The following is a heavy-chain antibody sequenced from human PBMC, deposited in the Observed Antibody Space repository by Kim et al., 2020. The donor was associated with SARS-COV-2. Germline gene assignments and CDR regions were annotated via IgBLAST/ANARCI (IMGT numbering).Heavy chain of an antibody. J-gene: IGHJ3*02. CDR3: ARAPFPDSGSYYNAAFDI. V-gene: IGHV4-34*01. Sequence: SETLSLTCAVYGGSFSGYYWSWIRQPPGKGLQWIGEINHSGSTNYNPSLKSRVTISVDTSKNQFSLKLSSVTAADTAVYYCARAPFPDSGSYYNAAFDIWGQGTMVTVSS. CDR2: INHSGST. D-gene: IGHD3-10*01. CDR1: GGSFSGYY.